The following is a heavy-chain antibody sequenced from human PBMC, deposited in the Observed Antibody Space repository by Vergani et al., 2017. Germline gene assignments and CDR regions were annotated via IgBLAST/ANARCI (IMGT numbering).Heavy chain of an antibody. CDR1: GFTFSSYG. D-gene: IGHD3-22*01. Sequence: QVQLVESGGGVVQPGRSLRLSCAASGFTFSSYGMHWVRQAPGKGLEWVAVIWYDGSNKYYADSVEGRFTISRDNSKNTLYLQMNSLRAEDTAVYYCARGLYDSSGYGLDYWGQGTLVTVSS. J-gene: IGHJ4*02. V-gene: IGHV3-33*01. CDR3: ARGLYDSSGYGLDY. CDR2: IWYDGSNK.